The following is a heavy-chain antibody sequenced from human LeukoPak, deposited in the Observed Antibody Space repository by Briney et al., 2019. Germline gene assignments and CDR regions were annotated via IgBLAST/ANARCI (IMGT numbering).Heavy chain of an antibody. CDR3: AREDGLRLRY. CDR2: VDYSGGDT. Sequence: GGSLRLSCTASGFTLSSYEMSWIRQAPGKGLEWVSSVDYSGGDTHYADSVMGRFTISRDNSKNTLYLQMNSLGAEDTAVYYCAREDGLRLRYWGQGTLVTVSS. CDR1: GFTLSSYE. V-gene: IGHV3-23*01. D-gene: IGHD4-17*01. J-gene: IGHJ4*02.